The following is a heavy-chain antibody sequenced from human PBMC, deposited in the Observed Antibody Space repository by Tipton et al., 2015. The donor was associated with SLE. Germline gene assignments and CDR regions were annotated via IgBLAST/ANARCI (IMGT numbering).Heavy chain of an antibody. CDR2: INWNGGST. CDR3: AREVTGDGHIGDAFDI. CDR1: GFTFDDYG. J-gene: IGHJ3*02. Sequence: GSLRLSCAASGFTFDDYGMSWVRQAPGKGLEWVSGINWNGGSTGYADSAKGRFTISRDNAKNSLYLQMNSLRAEDTAVYYCAREVTGDGHIGDAFDIWGQGTMVTVSS. D-gene: IGHD3-16*01. V-gene: IGHV3-20*04.